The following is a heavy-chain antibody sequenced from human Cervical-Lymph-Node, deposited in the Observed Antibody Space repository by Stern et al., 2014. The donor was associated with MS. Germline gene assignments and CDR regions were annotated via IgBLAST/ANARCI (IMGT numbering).Heavy chain of an antibody. Sequence: QLQLQESGPGLVKPSETLSLTCTVSAGSISSYYWSWIRQPPGKGPEWIGYIYYSGSTNYNPSLKSRVTISVDTSKNQFSLKLSSVTAADTAVYYCARGATQAFDPWGQGTLVTVSS. CDR2: IYYSGST. V-gene: IGHV4-59*01. CDR1: AGSISSYY. J-gene: IGHJ5*02. CDR3: ARGATQAFDP.